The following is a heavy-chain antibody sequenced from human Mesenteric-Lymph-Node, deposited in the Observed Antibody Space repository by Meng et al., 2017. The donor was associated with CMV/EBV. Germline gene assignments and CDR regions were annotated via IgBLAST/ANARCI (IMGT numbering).Heavy chain of an antibody. CDR2: IYLGDSDT. D-gene: IGHD1-1*01. CDR3: LEGRR. V-gene: IGHV5-51*01. J-gene: IGHJ4*02. CDR1: GYDIPSYW. Sequence: GGSLRLSCKGSGYDIPSYWIVWVRQLPGKGLQWMGFIYLGDSDTRYNPSLQGQFTISADKSSSTAYLQWRSLKTPDSGMYYCLEGRRWGQGTLVTVSS.